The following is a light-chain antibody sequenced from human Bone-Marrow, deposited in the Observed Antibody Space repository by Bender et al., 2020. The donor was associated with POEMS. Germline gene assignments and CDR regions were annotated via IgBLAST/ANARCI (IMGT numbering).Light chain of an antibody. Sequence: QSALTQPASVSGSPGQSITISCTASTGDFGGYNYVAWYQQHPGKAPKLIIYDVSDRPVGVSNRFSGSKSDNTASLTISGLQAEDESDYYCSSYTPSSVLFGGGTKLTVL. J-gene: IGLJ2*01. CDR1: TGDFGGYNY. V-gene: IGLV2-14*01. CDR3: SSYTPSSVL. CDR2: DVS.